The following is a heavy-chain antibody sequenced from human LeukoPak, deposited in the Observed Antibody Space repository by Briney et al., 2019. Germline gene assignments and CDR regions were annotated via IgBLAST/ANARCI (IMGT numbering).Heavy chain of an antibody. V-gene: IGHV3-7*01. Sequence: GESLRLSCAASGFTFTTYWMSWVRQPPGKGLEWVANIKQDGTEKYYVDSVKGRFTISRDNAKNSLYLQMNSLRAEDTAVYYCARVVGSSWHYYFDYWGQGTLVTVSS. D-gene: IGHD6-13*01. CDR1: GFTFTTYW. J-gene: IGHJ4*02. CDR3: ARVVGSSWHYYFDY. CDR2: IKQDGTEK.